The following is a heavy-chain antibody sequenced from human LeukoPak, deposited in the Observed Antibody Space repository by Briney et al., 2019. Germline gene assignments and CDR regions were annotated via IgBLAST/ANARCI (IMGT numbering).Heavy chain of an antibody. Sequence: GGSLRLSCAASGFTFSSYGMNWVRQAPGKGLEWVSVISSSNKYIYYADSVKGRFTISRDNGEKSLYLQMTSLRAEDTAVYYCARGYVAADGLYYFDYWGQGTLVTVSS. J-gene: IGHJ4*02. CDR1: GFTFSSYG. CDR3: ARGYVAADGLYYFDY. D-gene: IGHD6-13*01. V-gene: IGHV3-21*01. CDR2: ISSSNKYI.